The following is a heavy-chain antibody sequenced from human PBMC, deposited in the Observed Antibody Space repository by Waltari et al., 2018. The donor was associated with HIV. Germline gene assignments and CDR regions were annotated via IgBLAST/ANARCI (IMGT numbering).Heavy chain of an antibody. V-gene: IGHV3-21*01. CDR2: SSGDGRYI. Sequence: DVQLVESGGGLVKPGGSLRLARAGSGFSSTYYSMNWVRQAPGDGLEWVSCSSGDGRYIDYADSVKGRISISKDNAGNAVVLQMDSLRADDTAGYYCVRGGEGAYGDYWGQGTLVTVSS. D-gene: IGHD3-16*01. CDR1: GFSSTYYS. CDR3: VRGGEGAYGDY. J-gene: IGHJ4*02.